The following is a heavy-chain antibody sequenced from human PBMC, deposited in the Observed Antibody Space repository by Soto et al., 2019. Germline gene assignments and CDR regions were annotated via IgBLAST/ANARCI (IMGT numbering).Heavy chain of an antibody. Sequence: SETLSHTCSIYSGSFSAYYWIGIRHPPGKELGWIGEIRQSVNTNSSPSLKSRVSISIDTSKKKSSLNLASVSGADTAVYYCARAPKVSGSSQTRPAFWGQGTLVT. J-gene: IGHJ4*02. D-gene: IGHD6-25*01. V-gene: IGHV4-34*01. CDR3: ARAPKVSGSSQTRPAF. CDR2: IRQSVNT. CDR1: SGSFSAYY.